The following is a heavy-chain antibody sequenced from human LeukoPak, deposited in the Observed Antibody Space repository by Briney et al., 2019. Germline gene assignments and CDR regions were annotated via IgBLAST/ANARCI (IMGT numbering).Heavy chain of an antibody. CDR2: IFGSGGST. Sequence: GGSLRLSCAASGFTFSSYAMYWVRQAQGKGLEWVSGIFGSGGSTHYADSVKGRFTISRDNSKNTVYLQMNSLRAEDTAVYYCAKTTTGYSSGRFPGRPVDYWGQGTLVTVSS. J-gene: IGHJ4*02. CDR1: GFTFSSYA. D-gene: IGHD6-19*01. CDR3: AKTTTGYSSGRFPGRPVDY. V-gene: IGHV3-23*01.